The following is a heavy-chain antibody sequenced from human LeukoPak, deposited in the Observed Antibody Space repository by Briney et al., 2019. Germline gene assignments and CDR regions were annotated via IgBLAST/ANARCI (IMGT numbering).Heavy chain of an antibody. V-gene: IGHV3-21*01. D-gene: IGHD5-18*01. CDR2: ISTSGSYI. J-gene: IGHJ4*02. CDR3: ASVNTLRGYSPDFDY. Sequence: GGSLRLSCAASGFTFSSYSMNWVRQAPGKGLEWVSSISTSGSYIYYADSVKGRFTISRDNAKNSLYLQMNSLRAEDTAVYYCASVNTLRGYSPDFDYWGQGTLVTVSS. CDR1: GFTFSSYS.